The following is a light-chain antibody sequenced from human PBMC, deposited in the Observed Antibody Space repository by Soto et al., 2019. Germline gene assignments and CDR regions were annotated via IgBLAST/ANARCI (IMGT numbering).Light chain of an antibody. CDR3: QQYGSSPLT. CDR1: QSISSNY. J-gene: IGKJ1*01. Sequence: EIVLTQSPGTLSMSPGERATLSCRASQSISSNYLAWYQQKPGQAPRLLIYGASSRATGIPDRFSGSGSGTDFTLTISRLEAEDFAVYYCQQYGSSPLTFGQGTKVEFK. V-gene: IGKV3-20*01. CDR2: GAS.